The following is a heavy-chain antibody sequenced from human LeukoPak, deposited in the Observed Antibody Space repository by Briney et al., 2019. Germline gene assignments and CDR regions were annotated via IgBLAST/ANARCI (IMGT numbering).Heavy chain of an antibody. CDR1: GGSISSGDYY. J-gene: IGHJ3*02. CDR2: IYYSGST. V-gene: IGHV4-30-4*01. D-gene: IGHD3-22*01. Sequence: PSETLPLTCTVSGGSISSGDYYWSWIRQPPGKGLEWIGYIYYSGSTYYNPSLKSRVTISVDTSKNQFSLKLGSVTAADTAVYYCARDLAPYYARGAFDIWGQGTMVTVSS. CDR3: ARDLAPYYARGAFDI.